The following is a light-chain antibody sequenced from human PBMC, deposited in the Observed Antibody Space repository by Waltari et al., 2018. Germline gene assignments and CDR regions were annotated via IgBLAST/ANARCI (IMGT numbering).Light chain of an antibody. V-gene: IGLV2-14*03. CDR2: DVS. J-gene: IGLJ2*01. CDR3: SSYETSNIVV. Sequence: QSALTQPASVSGSPGQSITISWTGTSIDIGPYDYVRWYQQHPGNAPKLIIYDVSGRPSGISDRFSGSKSGNTASLTISGLQADDEAFYYCSSYETSNIVVFGGGTKLTVL. CDR1: SIDIGPYDY.